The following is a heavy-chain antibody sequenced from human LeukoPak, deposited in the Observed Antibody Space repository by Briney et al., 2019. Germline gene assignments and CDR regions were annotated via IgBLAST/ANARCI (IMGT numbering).Heavy chain of an antibody. Sequence: GGSLRLSCAASGFTFSSYEMNWVRQAPGKGLEWVSYISSSGSTIYYADSVKGRSTISRDNAKNSLYLQMNSLRAEDTAVYYCARDRLRFLEYWGQGTLVTVSS. D-gene: IGHD3-3*01. J-gene: IGHJ4*02. CDR3: ARDRLRFLEY. CDR2: ISSSGSTI. V-gene: IGHV3-48*03. CDR1: GFTFSSYE.